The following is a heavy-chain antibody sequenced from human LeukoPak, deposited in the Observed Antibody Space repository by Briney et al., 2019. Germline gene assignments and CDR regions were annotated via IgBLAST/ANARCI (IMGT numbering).Heavy chain of an antibody. J-gene: IGHJ6*02. Sequence: PGGSLRLSCAASGFTFSSYAMSWVRQAPGKGLEWVSAISGSGGSTYYADSVKGRFTISRDNSKNTPYLQMNSLRAEDTAVYYCAKDHPYCGGDYYDVQQTSYYYYGMDVWGQGTTVTVSS. V-gene: IGHV3-23*01. CDR2: ISGSGGST. D-gene: IGHD2-21*02. CDR3: AKDHPYCGGDYYDVQQTSYYYYGMDV. CDR1: GFTFSSYA.